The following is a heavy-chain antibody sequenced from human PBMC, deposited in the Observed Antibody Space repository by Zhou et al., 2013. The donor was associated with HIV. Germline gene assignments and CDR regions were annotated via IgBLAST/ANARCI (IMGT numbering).Heavy chain of an antibody. CDR3: ARHRRYGDNSYAFDI. J-gene: IGHJ3*02. CDR2: MNPRSGNT. CDR1: GYTFNTYD. Sequence: QVQLVQSGAELKKPGASVKVSCKASGYTFNTYDINWVRQATGQGLEWMGWMNPRSGNTGYAQKFQGRVTITRNTSINTAYMELSSLRSEDTGVYYCARHRRYGDNSYAFDIWGQGTMVTVSS. D-gene: IGHD2-21*01. V-gene: IGHV1-8*03.